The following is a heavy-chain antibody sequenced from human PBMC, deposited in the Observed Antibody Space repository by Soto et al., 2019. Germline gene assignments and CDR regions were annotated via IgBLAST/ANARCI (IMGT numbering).Heavy chain of an antibody. CDR1: GFTFTSFT. D-gene: IGHD4-17*01. CDR3: ARDRPYGDPNWFDP. CDR2: MSYDGART. Sequence: QVQLVESGGGVVQPGGSLSLSCATSGFTFTSFTMHWVRQAPGKGLERIAVMSYDGARTDYADVVKGRFTISIDTSKNTLYLQMHTLRPDDTAMYYCARDRPYGDPNWFDPWGQGTLVTVSS. J-gene: IGHJ5*02. V-gene: IGHV3-30-3*01.